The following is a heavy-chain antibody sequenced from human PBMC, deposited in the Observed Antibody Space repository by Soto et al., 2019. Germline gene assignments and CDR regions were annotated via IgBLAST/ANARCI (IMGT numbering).Heavy chain of an antibody. CDR1: GFSLSTSGMR. CDR3: ARIPRYGHGMGV. D-gene: IGHD1-20*01. Sequence: SGPTLVNPTPTLTLTCTFSGFSLSTSGMRVSWIRQPPGKALEWLARIDWDDDKFYSTSLKTRLTISKDTSKNPVVLTMTNMDPVDTAPYYFARIPRYGHGMGVWGQGTTVTVSS. CDR2: IDWDDDK. J-gene: IGHJ6*02. V-gene: IGHV2-70*04.